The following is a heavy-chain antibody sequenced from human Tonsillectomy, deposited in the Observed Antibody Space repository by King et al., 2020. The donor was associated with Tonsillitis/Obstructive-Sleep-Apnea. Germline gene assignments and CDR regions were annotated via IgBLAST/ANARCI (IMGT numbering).Heavy chain of an antibody. V-gene: IGHV1-46*01. CDR1: GYTFTTYY. J-gene: IGHJ4*02. D-gene: IGHD4-17*01. Sequence: VQLVQSGAEVKKPGASVKVSCKASGYTFTTYYTHWVRQAPGQGLEWMGIINPSGGSTSYAQKFQGRVTLTRDTSTSTVSMELSSLRSEDTAMYYCAREGDGYGYFDYWGQGTLVTVSS. CDR2: INPSGGST. CDR3: AREGDGYGYFDY.